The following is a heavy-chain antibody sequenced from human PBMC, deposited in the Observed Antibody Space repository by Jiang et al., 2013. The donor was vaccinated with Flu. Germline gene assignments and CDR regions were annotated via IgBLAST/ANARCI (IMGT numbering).Heavy chain of an antibody. Sequence: LLKPSETLSLTCTVSGGSISSYYWSWIRQPPGKGLEWIGYIYYSGSTNYNPSLKSRVTISVETSKNQFSLKLSSVTAADTAVYYCASTRNYLPRPYYFDYWGQGTLVTVSS. CDR2: IYYSGST. CDR3: ASTRNYLPRPYYFDY. V-gene: IGHV4-59*01. D-gene: IGHD1-7*01. J-gene: IGHJ4*02. CDR1: GGSISSYY.